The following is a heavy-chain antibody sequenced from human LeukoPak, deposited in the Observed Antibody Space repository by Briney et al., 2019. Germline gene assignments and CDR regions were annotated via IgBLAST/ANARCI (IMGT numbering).Heavy chain of an antibody. J-gene: IGHJ6*03. CDR3: ARHEDYYYYMDV. V-gene: IGHV4-59*01. CDR2: IYYSGST. CDR1: GGSISSYY. Sequence: SETLSLTCTVSGGSISSYYWSWIRQAPGKGLEWIGYIYYSGSTNYNPSLKSRVTISVDTSKNQFSLKLSSVTAADTAVYYCARHEDYYYYMDVWGKGTTVTVSS.